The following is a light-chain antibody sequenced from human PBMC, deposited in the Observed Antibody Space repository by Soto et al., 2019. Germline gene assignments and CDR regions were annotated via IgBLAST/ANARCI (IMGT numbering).Light chain of an antibody. CDR1: QSVSSSY. CDR2: GAS. Sequence: EIVLTQSPGTLSLSPGEIATLSFRASQSVSSSYLAWYQQKPGQAPRLLIYGASSRATGIPDRFSGSGSGTDFTLTISRLEPEDFAVYYCQQYGSWTFGQGTKVDI. V-gene: IGKV3-20*01. J-gene: IGKJ1*01. CDR3: QQYGSWT.